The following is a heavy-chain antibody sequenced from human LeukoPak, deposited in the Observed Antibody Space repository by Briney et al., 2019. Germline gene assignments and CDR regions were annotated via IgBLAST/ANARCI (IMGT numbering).Heavy chain of an antibody. CDR2: TFYTGRT. CDR1: GDSIISNIYW. V-gene: IGHV4-39*01. D-gene: IGHD1-7*01. Sequence: SETLSLTCTVSGDSIISNIYWWDWVRLPPGKGLEWIGATFYTGRTFYSPSLKSRVTISVDTSKNQFSLDLSSATAADTAVYYCARQGLELRGKEPLNWFDPWGQGTLVTVSS. J-gene: IGHJ5*02. CDR3: ARQGLELRGKEPLNWFDP.